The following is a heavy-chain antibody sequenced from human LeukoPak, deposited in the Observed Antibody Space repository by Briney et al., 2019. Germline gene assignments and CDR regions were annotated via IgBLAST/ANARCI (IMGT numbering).Heavy chain of an antibody. CDR3: ARDLLLLYSGSYPDALDI. J-gene: IGHJ3*02. CDR1: GYTFTGYY. Sequence: ASVKVSCKASGYTFTGYYMHWVRQAPGQGLEWMGWINPNSGGTNYAQKFHGRVTMTRDTSISTAYMELSRLRSDDTAVYYCARDLLLLYSGSYPDALDIWGQGTMVTVSS. CDR2: INPNSGGT. V-gene: IGHV1-2*02. D-gene: IGHD1-26*01.